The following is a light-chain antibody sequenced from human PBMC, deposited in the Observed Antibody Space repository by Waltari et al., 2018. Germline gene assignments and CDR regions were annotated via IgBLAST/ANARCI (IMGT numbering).Light chain of an antibody. CDR1: RPHIGAGSE. V-gene: IGLV1-40*01. CDR3: QSYDSSLSGVV. Sequence: QSVLTQPPSVSGAPGQRVTISCAGSRPHIGAGSESHRYKHLPGTAPNLLIAGDTNRPSGVPDRFSGSKSGTSASLAITGLQAEDEADYYCQSYDSSLSGVVLGGGTKLTVL. J-gene: IGLJ2*01. CDR2: GDT.